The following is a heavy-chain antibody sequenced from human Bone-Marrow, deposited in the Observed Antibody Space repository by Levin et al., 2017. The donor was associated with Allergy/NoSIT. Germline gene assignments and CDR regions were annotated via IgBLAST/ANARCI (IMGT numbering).Heavy chain of an antibody. Sequence: SETLSLTCTVSGGSISSGSYYWSWIRQPAGKGLEWIGRIYSTGGTHYNPSLQSRVTVSVDTSKNQFSLRLSSVTAADTGIYFCARMVVYFEWYFDLWGRGTLVTVSS. CDR2: IYSTGGT. D-gene: IGHD2/OR15-2a*01. CDR1: GGSISSGSYY. V-gene: IGHV4-61*02. J-gene: IGHJ2*01. CDR3: ARMVVYFEWYFDL.